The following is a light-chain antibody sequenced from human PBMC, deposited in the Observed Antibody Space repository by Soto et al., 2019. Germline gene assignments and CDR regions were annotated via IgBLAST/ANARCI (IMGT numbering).Light chain of an antibody. CDR2: KAS. CDR3: QQYNSYPYT. CDR1: QSISGW. Sequence: DIQITQSPSTLSASVGDRVTITCRASQSISGWLAWYQQKAGKAPKLLIYKASTLESAVPSRFSGSGSGTEFTLTISSLQPDDSATYYCQQYNSYPYTFGQGTKLEIK. V-gene: IGKV1-5*03. J-gene: IGKJ2*01.